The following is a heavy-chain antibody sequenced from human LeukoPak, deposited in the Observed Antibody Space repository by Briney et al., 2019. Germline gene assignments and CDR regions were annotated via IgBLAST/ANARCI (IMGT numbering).Heavy chain of an antibody. V-gene: IGHV3-23*01. D-gene: IGHD3-22*01. Sequence: GRSLRLSCAASGFSFSTYAMTWVRRAPGKGLEWVSGISGSGGSPYYADSVKGRFTISRDTSKNTLYLQMNSLRAEDTAVYYCAKAVYDSSGSFDFWGQGTLVTVSS. CDR2: ISGSGGSP. CDR1: GFSFSTYA. J-gene: IGHJ4*02. CDR3: AKAVYDSSGSFDF.